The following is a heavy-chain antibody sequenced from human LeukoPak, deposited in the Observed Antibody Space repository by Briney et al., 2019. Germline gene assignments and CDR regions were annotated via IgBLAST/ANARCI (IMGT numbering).Heavy chain of an antibody. D-gene: IGHD1-26*01. V-gene: IGHV1-18*01. J-gene: IGHJ4*02. CDR1: GYTFTTYG. CDR2: ISGYDGKT. Sequence: ASVKVSCKASGYTFTTYGINWVRQAPGQGLEWMGWISGYDGKTNYARKLRDRVTMLRDTATSTVYMELRSLTTDDTAVYYCARDQPRRGPGNHDYWGQGTLVTVSS. CDR3: ARDQPRRGPGNHDY.